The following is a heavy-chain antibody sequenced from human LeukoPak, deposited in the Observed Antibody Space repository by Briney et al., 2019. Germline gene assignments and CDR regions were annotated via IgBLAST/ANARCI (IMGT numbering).Heavy chain of an antibody. V-gene: IGHV3-30*18. Sequence: PGGSLRLSCAASGFTVSSNYMSWVRQAPGKGLQWVAVISYDGSNKYHTDSVKGRFTISRDNSKNTLYLQMNSLRAEDTAVYYCAKDSEIAAAGSYWYFDLWGRGTLVTVSS. CDR3: AKDSEIAAAGSYWYFDL. CDR1: GFTVSSNY. CDR2: ISYDGSNK. D-gene: IGHD6-13*01. J-gene: IGHJ2*01.